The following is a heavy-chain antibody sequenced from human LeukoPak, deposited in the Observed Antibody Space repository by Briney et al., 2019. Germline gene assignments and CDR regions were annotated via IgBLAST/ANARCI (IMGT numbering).Heavy chain of an antibody. CDR3: ARDDYGGNGETDY. V-gene: IGHV4-38-2*02. Sequence: SETLSLTCTVSGYSISSGYYWGWIRQPPGKGLEWIGSIYHSGSTYYNPSLKSRVTISVDTSKNQFSLKLSSVTAADTAVYYYARDDYGGNGETDYWGQGTLVTVSS. J-gene: IGHJ4*02. CDR1: GYSISSGYY. CDR2: IYHSGST. D-gene: IGHD4-23*01.